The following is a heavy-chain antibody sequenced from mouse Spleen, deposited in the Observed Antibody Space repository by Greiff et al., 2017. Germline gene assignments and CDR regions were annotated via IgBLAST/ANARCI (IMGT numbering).Heavy chain of an antibody. CDR1: GYTFTSYW. Sequence: VKLMESGTELVKPGASVKLSCKASGYTFTSYWMHWVKQRPGQGLEWIGNINPSNGGTNYNEKFKSKATLTVDKSSSTAYMQLSSLTSEDSAVYYCARGDMGDYVAYWGQGTLVTVSA. J-gene: IGHJ3*01. D-gene: IGHD2-13*01. CDR2: INPSNGGT. CDR3: ARGDMGDYVAY. V-gene: IGHV1-53*01.